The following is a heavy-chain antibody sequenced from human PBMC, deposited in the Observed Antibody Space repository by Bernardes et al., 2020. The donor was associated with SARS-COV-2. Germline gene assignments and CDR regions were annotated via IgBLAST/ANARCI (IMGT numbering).Heavy chain of an antibody. J-gene: IGHJ6*02. CDR2: INKDGSEN. CDR3: ARYLSHYGLDV. Sequence: GGSLRLSCVGSGFMLGQDWMSWVRQVPGKGLGWVANINKDGSENYYEDSVKGRFTISRDNAKNSLFLQMHSLRAEDTAVYYCARYLSHYGLDVWGQGTTVTVSS. V-gene: IGHV3-7*03. CDR1: GFMLGQDW.